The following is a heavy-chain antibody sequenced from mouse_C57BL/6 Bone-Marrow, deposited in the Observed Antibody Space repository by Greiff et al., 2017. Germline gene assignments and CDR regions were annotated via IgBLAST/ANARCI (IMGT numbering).Heavy chain of an antibody. J-gene: IGHJ2*01. CDR2: ISSGGSYT. V-gene: IGHV5-6*01. CDR3: ARQYYFDY. Sequence: EVKLVESGGDLVKPGGSLKLSCAASGFTFSSYGMSWVRQTPDKRLEWVATISSGGSYTYYPDSVKGRFTISRDNAKNTLYLHMGSLKYEDTAVYYCARQYYFDYWGQGTTLTVSS. CDR1: GFTFSSYG.